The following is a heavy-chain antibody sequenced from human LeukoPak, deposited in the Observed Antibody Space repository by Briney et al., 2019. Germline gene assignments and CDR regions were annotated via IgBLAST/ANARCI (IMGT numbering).Heavy chain of an antibody. CDR1: GYRFTSYW. V-gene: IGHV5-51*01. CDR2: IYPGDSDN. D-gene: IGHD1-1*01. CDR3: ARQGSLERRGGWFDP. J-gene: IGHJ5*02. Sequence: GESLNISCQGSGYRFTSYWIGWVRPLPGKGLEWMGIIYPGDSDNRYSPSFQGQVTISADKSISTAYLQWSSLKASDTAMYYCARQGSLERRGGWFDPWGQGTLVTVSS.